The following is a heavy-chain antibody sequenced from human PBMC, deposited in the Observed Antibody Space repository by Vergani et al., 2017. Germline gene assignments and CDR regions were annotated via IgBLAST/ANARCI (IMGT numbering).Heavy chain of an antibody. CDR3: VRDRRPEVVNIFDY. CDR2: IWFDGDNK. V-gene: IGHV3-33*01. D-gene: IGHD4-23*01. Sequence: QVQLVESGGGVVQPGKSLRLSCAASGFTFRNHGMHWVRQAPGKGPEWVAVIWFDGDNKYYADPVKGRFTIARDNSKNTLFLQMNSLRAEDTAVYYCVRDRRPEVVNIFDYWGRGTLVTVSS. J-gene: IGHJ4*02. CDR1: GFTFRNHG.